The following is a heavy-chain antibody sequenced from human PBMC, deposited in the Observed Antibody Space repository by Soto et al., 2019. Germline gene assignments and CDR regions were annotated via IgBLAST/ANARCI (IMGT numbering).Heavy chain of an antibody. J-gene: IGHJ3*02. CDR1: GYTFTSYY. D-gene: IGHD6-19*01. CDR2: INPSGGSQ. Sequence: ASVKVSCKASGYTFTSYYMHWVRQAPGQGLEWMGIINPSGGSQSYAQKFQGRVPMTRDTSTSTVYMELSSLRSEDTAVYYCARDLWEQWLGFHAFDIWAQGTMVTVSS. CDR3: ARDLWEQWLGFHAFDI. V-gene: IGHV1-46*01.